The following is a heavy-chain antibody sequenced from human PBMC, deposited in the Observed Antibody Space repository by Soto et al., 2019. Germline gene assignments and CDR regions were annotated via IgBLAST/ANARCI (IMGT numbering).Heavy chain of an antibody. CDR2: IDWDDDK. D-gene: IGHD3-22*01. Sequence: SGPTLVNPTQTLTLTCTCSGFSLSTSGMCVSWIRQPPGKALEWLALIDWDDDKYYSTSLKTRLTISKDTSKNQVVLTMTNMDPVDTATYYCARVYYYDSSGSPPDCWGQGTLVTVSS. J-gene: IGHJ4*02. CDR3: ARVYYYDSSGSPPDC. CDR1: GFSLSTSGMC. V-gene: IGHV2-70*01.